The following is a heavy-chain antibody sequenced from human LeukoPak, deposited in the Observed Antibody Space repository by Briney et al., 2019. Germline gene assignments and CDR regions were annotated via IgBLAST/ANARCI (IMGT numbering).Heavy chain of an antibody. V-gene: IGHV3-15*01. CDR1: GLDFNKAW. CDR2: IQRTSEGGTT. J-gene: IGHJ4*02. D-gene: IGHD3-10*01. Sequence: GGSLRLSCAASGLDFNKAWMSWVRQVPGKGLEWVGRIQRTSEGGTTDYAALVKGRFTISRDDSKNTLFLQMSSLKIEGTAVYYCTTDWFFYWGQGTLVTVSS. CDR3: TTDWFFY.